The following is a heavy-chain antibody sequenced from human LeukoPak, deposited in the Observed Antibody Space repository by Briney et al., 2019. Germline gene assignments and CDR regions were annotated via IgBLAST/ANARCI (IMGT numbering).Heavy chain of an antibody. CDR2: ISGSGDTT. J-gene: IGHJ4*02. Sequence: GGSLRLSCAASGFSFTNYAMSWVRLAPGKGLEWVSTISGSGDTTYYADSVRGRFTISRDNSNNTLYLQMNSLRAENTALYYCARTPQKYCSSTTCYPDYWGRGTLVTVSS. CDR3: ARTPQKYCSSTTCYPDY. D-gene: IGHD2-2*01. V-gene: IGHV3-23*01. CDR1: GFSFTNYA.